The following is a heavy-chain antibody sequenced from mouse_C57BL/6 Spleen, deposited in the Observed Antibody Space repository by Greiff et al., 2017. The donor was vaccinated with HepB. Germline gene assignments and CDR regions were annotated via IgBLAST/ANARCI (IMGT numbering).Heavy chain of an antibody. D-gene: IGHD2-4*01. Sequence: VKLMESDAELVKPGASVKISCKVSGYTFTDHTIHWMKQRPEQGLEWIGYIYPRDGSTKYNEKFKGKATLTADKSSSTAYMQLNSLTSEDSAVYFCARAYDYDVGWFAYWGQGTLVTVSA. CDR2: IYPRDGST. V-gene: IGHV1-78*01. CDR1: GYTFTDHT. J-gene: IGHJ3*01. CDR3: ARAYDYDVGWFAY.